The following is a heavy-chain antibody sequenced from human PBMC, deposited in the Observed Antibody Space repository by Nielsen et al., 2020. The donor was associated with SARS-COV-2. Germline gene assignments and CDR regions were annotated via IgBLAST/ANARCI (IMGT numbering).Heavy chain of an antibody. CDR2: INHSGST. Sequence: VRQMPGKGLEWIGEINHSGSTNYNPSLKSRVTISVDTSKNQFSLKLSSVTAADTAVYYCARAGGSSSWYTSNYYYYYMDVWGKGTTVTVSS. V-gene: IGHV4-34*01. CDR3: ARAGGSSSWYTSNYYYYYMDV. D-gene: IGHD6-13*01. J-gene: IGHJ6*03.